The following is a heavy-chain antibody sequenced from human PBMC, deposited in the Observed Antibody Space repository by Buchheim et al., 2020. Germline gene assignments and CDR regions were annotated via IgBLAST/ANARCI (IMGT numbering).Heavy chain of an antibody. Sequence: QVQLVQSGAEVKKPGSSVKVSCKASGGTFSSYTISWVRQAPGQGLEWMGRIIPILGIANYAQKFQGRVTITADKSTSTAYMELSSLRSEDTAVYYCARDGGTGTTVQVRPGYYYYGMDVWGQGTT. CDR1: GGTFSSYT. CDR3: ARDGGTGTTVQVRPGYYYYGMDV. V-gene: IGHV1-69*08. D-gene: IGHD1-1*01. J-gene: IGHJ6*02. CDR2: IIPILGIA.